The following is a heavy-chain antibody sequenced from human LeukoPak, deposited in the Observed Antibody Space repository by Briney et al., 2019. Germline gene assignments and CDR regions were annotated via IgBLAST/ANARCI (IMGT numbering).Heavy chain of an antibody. D-gene: IGHD3-22*01. CDR1: GYTFTGYY. Sequence: ASVKVSCKSSGYTFTGYYMHWMRQVPGQGLEWMGWINPNSGGTNYAQKFQGRVTMTRDTSISTAYMELSRLRSDDTAVYYCASRNYYDSSDYHFDYWGQGTLVTVSS. CDR2: INPNSGGT. V-gene: IGHV1-2*02. CDR3: ASRNYYDSSDYHFDY. J-gene: IGHJ4*02.